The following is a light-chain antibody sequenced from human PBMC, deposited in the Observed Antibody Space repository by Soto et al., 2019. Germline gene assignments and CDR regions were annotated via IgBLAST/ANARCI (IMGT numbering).Light chain of an antibody. CDR3: GTWDSSLSAVV. V-gene: IGLV1-51*01. CDR1: SSNIGNNY. J-gene: IGLJ2*01. CDR2: DSN. Sequence: QSVLTQPPSVSAAPGQKVTISCSGSSSNIGNNYVSWYQQLPGTAPKLLIYDSNKRPSGSPDRFSGSTSGTSATLGITGLQTGDEADYYCGTWDSSLSAVVFGGGTKLTVL.